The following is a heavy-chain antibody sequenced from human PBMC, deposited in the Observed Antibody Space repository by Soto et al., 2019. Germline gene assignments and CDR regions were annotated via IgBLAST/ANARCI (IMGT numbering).Heavy chain of an antibody. CDR2: IYYSGST. Sequence: SETLSLTCTVSGGSISSYYWSWIRQPPGKGLEWIGYIYYSGSTNYNPSLKSRVTISVDTSKNQFSLKLSSVTAADTAVYYCAKAVAGPSNWFDPWGQGTLVTVSS. CDR1: GGSISSYY. D-gene: IGHD6-19*01. V-gene: IGHV4-59*01. J-gene: IGHJ5*02. CDR3: AKAVAGPSNWFDP.